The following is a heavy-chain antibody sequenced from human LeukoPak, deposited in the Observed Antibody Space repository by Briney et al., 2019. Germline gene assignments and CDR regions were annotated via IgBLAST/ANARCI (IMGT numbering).Heavy chain of an antibody. CDR3: ARARPTYSSTNYFDY. CDR1: GDSISSYY. CDR2: IYYSGST. D-gene: IGHD6-13*01. Sequence: SETLSLTCTVSGDSISSYYWSWIRQPPGKGLEWIGYIYYSGSTNYNPSHKSRVTISVDTSKNQFSLKLSSVTAADTAVYYCARARPTYSSTNYFDYWGQGTLVTVSS. V-gene: IGHV4-59*01. J-gene: IGHJ4*02.